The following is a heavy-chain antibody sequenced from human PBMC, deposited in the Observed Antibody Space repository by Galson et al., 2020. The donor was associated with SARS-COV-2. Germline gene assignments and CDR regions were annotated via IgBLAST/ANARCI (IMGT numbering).Heavy chain of an antibody. V-gene: IGHV3-21*01. CDR3: ASESADTAMVKLDYYYGMDV. CDR2: ISSSSSYI. Sequence: GESLKISCAASGFTFSSYSMNWVRQAPGKGLEWVSSISSSSSYIYYADSVKGRFTISRDNAKNSLYLQMNSLRAEDTAVYYCASESADTAMVKLDYYYGMDVWGQGTTVTVSS. CDR1: GFTFSSYS. J-gene: IGHJ6*02. D-gene: IGHD5-18*01.